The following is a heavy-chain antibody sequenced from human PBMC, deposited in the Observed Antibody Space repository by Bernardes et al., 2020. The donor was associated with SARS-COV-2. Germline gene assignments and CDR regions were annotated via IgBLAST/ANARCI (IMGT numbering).Heavy chain of an antibody. CDR1: GYTFTSYG. CDR2: ISADSGNT. CDR3: ATVVGYSYGGGWFDP. D-gene: IGHD5-18*01. Sequence: ASVKVSCKASGYTFTSYGISWVRQAPGQGLEWMGWISADSGNTDYAQKFQGRVTMTTDTSTSTGYMELRNLRSDDTAVYYCATVVGYSYGGGWFDPWGQGTLVTVSS. J-gene: IGHJ5*02. V-gene: IGHV1-18*01.